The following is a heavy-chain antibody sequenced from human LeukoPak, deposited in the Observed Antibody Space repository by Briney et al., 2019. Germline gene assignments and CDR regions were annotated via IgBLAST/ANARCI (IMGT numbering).Heavy chain of an antibody. V-gene: IGHV4-59*08. CDR3: ARMAAAGPFDH. J-gene: IGHJ4*02. Sequence: PSETLSLTCTVSGGSISSSFCSWIRQPPGKGLEWIAHMHYSGSSNYNPSLKSRVSMSLDTPKNQFSLKLSSVTAADTAVYYCARMAAAGPFDHWGQGILVTVSS. CDR1: GGSISSSF. CDR2: MHYSGSS. D-gene: IGHD6-13*01.